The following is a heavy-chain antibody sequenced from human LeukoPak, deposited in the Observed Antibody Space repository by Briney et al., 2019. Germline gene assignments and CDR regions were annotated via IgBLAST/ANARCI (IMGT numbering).Heavy chain of an antibody. CDR3: AKDLRGSGWYGVFDY. V-gene: IGHV3-21*01. CDR2: ISSSSRHI. J-gene: IGHJ4*02. CDR1: GFTFSSYS. Sequence: GGSLRLSCAASGFTFSSYSMNWVRQAPGKGLEWVSSISSSSRHIYYADSVKGRFTIFRDNSKNTLYLQMNSLRAEDTAVYYCAKDLRGSGWYGVFDYWGQGTLVTVSS. D-gene: IGHD6-19*01.